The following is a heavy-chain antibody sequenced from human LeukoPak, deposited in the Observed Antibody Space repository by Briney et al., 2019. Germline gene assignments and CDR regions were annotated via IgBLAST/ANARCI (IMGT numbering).Heavy chain of an antibody. D-gene: IGHD2-2*01. Sequence: PGGSLRLSCAASGFTFSSYWMSWVRQAPGKGLEWVANIKQDGSEKYYADSVKGRFTISRDNAKNSLYLQMNSLRAEDTAVYYCARLLRSRDSTLDYWGQGTLVTVSS. V-gene: IGHV3-7*01. CDR1: GFTFSSYW. CDR2: IKQDGSEK. J-gene: IGHJ4*02. CDR3: ARLLRSRDSTLDY.